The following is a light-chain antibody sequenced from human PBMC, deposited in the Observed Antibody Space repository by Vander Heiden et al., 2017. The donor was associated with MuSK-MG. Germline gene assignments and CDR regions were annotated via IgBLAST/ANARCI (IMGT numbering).Light chain of an antibody. CDR3: QQYNSYSPST. V-gene: IGKV1-5*03. CDR2: KAS. Sequence: DIQMTQSPSTLSASVGDRVTITCRASQSISSWLAWYQQKPGKAPKLLIYKASSLESGVPSRFSGSGYGTEFTLTISSRQPDDFATYYCQQYNSYSPSTFGQGTKLEIK. J-gene: IGKJ2*01. CDR1: QSISSW.